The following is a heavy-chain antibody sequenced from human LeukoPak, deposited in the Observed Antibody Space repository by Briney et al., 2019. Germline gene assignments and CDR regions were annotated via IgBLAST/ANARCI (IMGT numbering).Heavy chain of an antibody. D-gene: IGHD3-10*01. J-gene: IGHJ4*02. V-gene: IGHV3-33*08. CDR1: GFTFSNAW. CDR2: IWNDGSNK. CDR3: ARASGPFDY. Sequence: PGGSLRLSCAASGFTFSNAWMGWVRQAPGKGLEWVAVIWNDGSNKYYADSVKGRFTISRDNSKNTLYLQMNSLRAEDTAVYSCARASGPFDYWGQGTLVTVSS.